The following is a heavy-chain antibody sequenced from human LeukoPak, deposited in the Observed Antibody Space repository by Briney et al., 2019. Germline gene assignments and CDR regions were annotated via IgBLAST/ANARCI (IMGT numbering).Heavy chain of an antibody. V-gene: IGHV4-30-2*01. CDR3: ARLGVAKYATVVTPVSLFDY. D-gene: IGHD4-23*01. CDR2: IYHSGST. CDR1: GGSISSGGYY. J-gene: IGHJ4*02. Sequence: SETLSLTCTVSGGSISSGGYYWSWIRQPPGKGLEWIGYIYHSGSTYYNPSLKSRVTVSVDRSKNQFSLKLSSVTAADTAVYYCARLGVAKYATVVTPVSLFDYWGQGTLVTVSS.